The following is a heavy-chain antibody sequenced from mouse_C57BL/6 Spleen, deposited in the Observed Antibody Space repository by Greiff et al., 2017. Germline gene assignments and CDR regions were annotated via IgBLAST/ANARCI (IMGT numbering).Heavy chain of an antibody. D-gene: IGHD1-1*01. J-gene: IGHJ2*01. Sequence: EVKLVESGGGLVQPGGSLSLSCAASGFTFTDYYMSWVRPPPGKALEWLGFIRNKANGYPTEYSASVKGRITISRDNSQSILYLQMNALRAEDGATYYCARYVNYGSSSYYFDYWGQGTTLTVSS. CDR2: IRNKANGYPT. CDR1: GFTFTDYY. CDR3: ARYVNYGSSSYYFDY. V-gene: IGHV7-3*01.